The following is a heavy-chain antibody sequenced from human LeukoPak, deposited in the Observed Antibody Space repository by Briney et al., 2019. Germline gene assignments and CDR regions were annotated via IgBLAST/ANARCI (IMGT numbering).Heavy chain of an antibody. CDR2: INPNRGGT. V-gene: IGHV1-2*02. CDR1: GYTFTGYY. D-gene: IGHD3-10*01. CDR3: ARDLGTMVRGVIRDYIGLDWFDP. Sequence: ASVKVSCKASGYTFTGYYMHWVRHAPGQGLEWMGWINPNRGGTNYAQKFQGRVTMTRDTSISTAYMELSRLRSDDTAVYYCARDLGTMVRGVIRDYIGLDWFDPWGQGTLVTVSS. J-gene: IGHJ5*02.